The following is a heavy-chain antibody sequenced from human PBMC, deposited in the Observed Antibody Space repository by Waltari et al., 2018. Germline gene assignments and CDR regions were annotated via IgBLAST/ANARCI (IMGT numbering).Heavy chain of an antibody. CDR2: IYYSGST. J-gene: IGHJ5*02. Sequence: QVQLQESGPGLVKPSETLSLTCTVSGGSISSYYWRWIRQPPGKGLEWIGYIYYSGSTNYNPSLKSRVTISVDTSKNQFSLKLSSVTAADTAVYYCAREEGTTRNWFDPWGQGTLVTVSS. V-gene: IGHV4-59*01. D-gene: IGHD4-4*01. CDR3: AREEGTTRNWFDP. CDR1: GGSISSYY.